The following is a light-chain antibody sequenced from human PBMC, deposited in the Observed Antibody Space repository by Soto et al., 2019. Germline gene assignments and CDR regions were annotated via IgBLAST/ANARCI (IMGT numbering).Light chain of an antibody. V-gene: IGKV3-15*01. J-gene: IGKJ4*01. CDR1: QSVTSN. CDR2: DTS. CDR3: QQYNKWPLT. Sequence: EIVLTQSPATLSVSPGERATRSCRASQSVTSNLAWYEQRPGQAPRLLIYDTSTRATGIPARISGSGSGTEFTLTISSLQSEDFAVYYCQQYNKWPLTVGGGTKVDIK.